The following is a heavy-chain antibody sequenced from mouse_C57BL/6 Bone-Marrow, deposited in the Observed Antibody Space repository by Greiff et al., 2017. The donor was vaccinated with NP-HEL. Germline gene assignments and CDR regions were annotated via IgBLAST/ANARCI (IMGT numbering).Heavy chain of an antibody. D-gene: IGHD1-1*01. CDR3: ARDYYGSSYPFDY. J-gene: IGHJ2*01. CDR1: GYTFTSYW. CDR2: IDPSDSYT. V-gene: IGHV1-50*01. Sequence: QVQLQQPGAELVKPGASVKLSCKASGYTFTSYWMQWVKQRPGQGLEWIGEIDPSDSYTNYNQKFKGKATLTVDTSSSTAYMQLSSLTSEDSAVYYCARDYYGSSYPFDYWGKGTTLTVSS.